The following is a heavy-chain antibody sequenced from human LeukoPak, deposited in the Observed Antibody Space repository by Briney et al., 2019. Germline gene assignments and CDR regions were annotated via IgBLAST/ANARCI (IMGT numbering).Heavy chain of an antibody. CDR1: GFTFSSYS. CDR3: AKGGSLTTVTHFDY. CDR2: ISSSSSTI. Sequence: PGGSLRLSCAASGFTFSSYSMNWVRQAPGKGLEWVSYISSSSSTIYYADSVKGRFTISRDNAKNTLYLQMNSLRAEDTAVYYCAKGGSLTTVTHFDYWGQGTLVTVSS. J-gene: IGHJ4*02. D-gene: IGHD4-17*01. V-gene: IGHV3-48*01.